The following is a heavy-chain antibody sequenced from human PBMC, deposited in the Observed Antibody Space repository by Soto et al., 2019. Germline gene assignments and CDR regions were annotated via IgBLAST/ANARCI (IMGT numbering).Heavy chain of an antibody. Sequence: PSETLSLTCTVSGGSISSGGYYWSWIRQHPGKGLEWIGYIYYSGSTYYNSSLKSRVTISVDTSKNQFSLKLSSVTAADTAVYYCARATVRGVYFDYWGQGTLVTVSS. CDR2: IYYSGST. V-gene: IGHV4-31*03. J-gene: IGHJ4*02. CDR1: GGSISSGGYY. CDR3: ARATVRGVYFDY. D-gene: IGHD3-10*01.